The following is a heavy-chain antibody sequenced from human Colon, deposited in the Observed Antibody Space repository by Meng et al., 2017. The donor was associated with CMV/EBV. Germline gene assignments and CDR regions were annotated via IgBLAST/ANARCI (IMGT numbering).Heavy chain of an antibody. V-gene: IGHV4-30-2*01. J-gene: IGHJ4*02. CDR1: GGFISRSDYS. CDR3: ARGGQLWFDY. D-gene: IGHD3-10*01. CDR2: SHHNGSA. Sequence: TCAVSGGFISRSDYSRNWIRQPRGKGLEGVGNSHHNGSADYRTSLKSRVTISVDGSKNQFSLKLSSVTAADTAVYYCARGGQLWFDYWGQGTLVTVSS.